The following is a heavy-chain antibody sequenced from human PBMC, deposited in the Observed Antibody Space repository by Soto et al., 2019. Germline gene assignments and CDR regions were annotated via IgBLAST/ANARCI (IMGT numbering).Heavy chain of an antibody. V-gene: IGHV4-39*01. CDR3: ARYPEDAFDI. Sequence: ETLSLTCTVSGGSISSSSYYWGWIRQPPGKGLEWIGSIYYSGSTYYNPSLKSRVTISVDTSKNQFSLKLSSVTAADTAVYYCARYPEDAFDIWGQGTMVTVSS. J-gene: IGHJ3*02. CDR2: IYYSGST. CDR1: GGSISSSSYY.